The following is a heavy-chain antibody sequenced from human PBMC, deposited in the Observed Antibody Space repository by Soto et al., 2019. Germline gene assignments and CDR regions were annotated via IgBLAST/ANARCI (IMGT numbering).Heavy chain of an antibody. CDR3: ARDTLIVVPGWFDP. CDR1: GGTFSSYT. CDR2: ISAYNGNT. Sequence: ASVKVSCKASGGTFSSYTISWVRQAPGQGLEWMGWISAYNGNTNYAQKLQGRVTMTTDTSTSAAYMELRSLRSDDTAVYYCARDTLIVVPGWFDPWGQGTLVTVSS. V-gene: IGHV1-18*01. J-gene: IGHJ5*02. D-gene: IGHD3-22*01.